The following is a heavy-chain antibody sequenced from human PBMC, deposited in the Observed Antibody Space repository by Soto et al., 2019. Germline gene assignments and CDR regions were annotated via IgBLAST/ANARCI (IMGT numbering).Heavy chain of an antibody. CDR3: AKVSSSWHAGLLAL. CDR1: GFTFSSYA. CDR2: ISGSGGST. V-gene: IGHV3-23*01. J-gene: IGHJ1*01. Sequence: PGGSLRLSCAASGFTFSSYAMSWVRQAPGKGLEWVSAISGSGGSTYYADSVKGRFTISRDNSKNTLYLQMNTLRAEDTAIYYCAKVSSSWHAGLLALGGQGTLVTVSS. D-gene: IGHD6-13*01.